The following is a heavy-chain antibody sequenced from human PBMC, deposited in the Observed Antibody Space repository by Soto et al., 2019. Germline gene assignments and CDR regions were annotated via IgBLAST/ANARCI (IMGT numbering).Heavy chain of an antibody. J-gene: IGHJ6*02. V-gene: IGHV1-58*01. Sequence: QMQLVQSGPEVKKPGTSVKVSCKASGFTFTSSAVQWVRQARGQRLEWIGWIVVGSGNTNYAQKFQERVTITRDMSTSTAYMELSSLRAEDTAVYYCAADPYSSGGYYYYYGMDVWGQGTTVTVSS. CDR3: AADPYSSGGYYYYYGMDV. CDR1: GFTFTSSA. CDR2: IVVGSGNT. D-gene: IGHD6-19*01.